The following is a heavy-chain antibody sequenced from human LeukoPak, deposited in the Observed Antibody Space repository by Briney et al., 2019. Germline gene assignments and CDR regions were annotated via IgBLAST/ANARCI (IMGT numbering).Heavy chain of an antibody. CDR3: ARVGETTVTNYYYYYYMDV. J-gene: IGHJ6*03. CDR2: ISAYNGNT. D-gene: IGHD4-11*01. Sequence: ASVKVSCKASGYTFTSYGISWVRQAPGQGLEWMGWISAYNGNTNYAQKLQGRVTMTTDTSTSTAYMELRSLRSDDTAVYYCARVGETTVTNYYYYYYMDVWGKGTTVTVSS. CDR1: GYTFTSYG. V-gene: IGHV1-18*01.